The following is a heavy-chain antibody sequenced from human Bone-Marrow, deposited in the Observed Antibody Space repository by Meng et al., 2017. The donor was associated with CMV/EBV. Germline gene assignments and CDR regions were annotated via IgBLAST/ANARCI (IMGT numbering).Heavy chain of an antibody. V-gene: IGHV4-59*01. J-gene: IGHJ4*02. CDR2: ISNSGST. CDR3: ARGGRIAASGTQY. Sequence: SETLSLTCTVSGGSISTYYWSWIRQPPGKGLQWIGYISNSGSTNYNPSLKSRVTISLDTSKNQFSLKLTSVAAADTAIYFCARGGRIAASGTQYWGQGRLVTVSS. D-gene: IGHD6-13*01. CDR1: GGSISTYY.